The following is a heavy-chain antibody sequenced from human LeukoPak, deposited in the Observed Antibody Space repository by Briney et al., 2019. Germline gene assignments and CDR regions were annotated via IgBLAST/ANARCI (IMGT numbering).Heavy chain of an antibody. CDR1: GYTFTGYY. D-gene: IGHD5-24*01. CDR2: INPNSGGT. CDR3: ARDRRDGYKVGRYYFDY. V-gene: IGHV1-2*02. J-gene: IGHJ4*02. Sequence: ASVKVSCKASGYTFTGYYMHWVRQAPGQGLEWMGWINPNSGGTNYAQKFQGRVTMTRDMSTSTVYMELSSLRSEDTAVYYCARDRRDGYKVGRYYFDYWGQGTLVTVSS.